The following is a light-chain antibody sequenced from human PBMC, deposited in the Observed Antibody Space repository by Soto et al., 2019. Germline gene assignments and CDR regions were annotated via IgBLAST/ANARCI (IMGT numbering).Light chain of an antibody. CDR3: SSFTSRFTFV. CDR1: RSDVGAYNY. CDR2: EVT. V-gene: IGLV2-14*01. J-gene: IGLJ1*01. Sequence: QSALTQPASVSGSPGQSIAISCTGTRSDVGAYNYVSWYQQHPGKAPKLMISEVTNRPSGVSDRFSGSKSGNTASLTISGLQAEDEADYSCSSFTSRFTFVSGTGTKVTVL.